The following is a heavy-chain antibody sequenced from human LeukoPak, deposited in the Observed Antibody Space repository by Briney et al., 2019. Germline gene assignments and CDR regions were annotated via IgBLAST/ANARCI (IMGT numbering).Heavy chain of an antibody. D-gene: IGHD1-26*01. J-gene: IGHJ4*02. CDR3: ARDESSGSYYFDY. CDR2: ISAYNGNT. Sequence: GASVKVSCKASGYTFSSYGISWVRQAPGPGLEWMAWISAYNGNTKYAQKLQGRVTMTTDTSTSTAYMELRSLRSDDTAVYYCARDESSGSYYFDYWGQGTLVTVSS. V-gene: IGHV1-18*01. CDR1: GYTFSSYG.